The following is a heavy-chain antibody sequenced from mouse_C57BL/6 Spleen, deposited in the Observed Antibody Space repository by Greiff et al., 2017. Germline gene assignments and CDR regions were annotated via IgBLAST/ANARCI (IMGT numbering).Heavy chain of an antibody. Sequence: EVQLQQSGPELVKPGASVKISCTASGYTFNDYYMNWVKQSHGKSLEWIGDINPNNGGTSYNQKFKGKATLTVDTSSSTAYMELRSLTSEDSAVYYCARGSFDWFDYWGQGTTLTVSS. V-gene: IGHV1-26*01. CDR2: INPNNGGT. J-gene: IGHJ2*01. CDR3: ARGSFDWFDY. D-gene: IGHD2-13*01. CDR1: GYTFNDYY.